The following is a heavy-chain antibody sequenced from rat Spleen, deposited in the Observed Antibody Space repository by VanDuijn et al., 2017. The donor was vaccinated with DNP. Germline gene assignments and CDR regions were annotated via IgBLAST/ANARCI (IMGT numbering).Heavy chain of an antibody. V-gene: IGHV4-2*01. CDR3: VREDKGVDA. D-gene: IGHD2-2*01. Sequence: EVKLVESGGGLVQPGRSLKLSCAASGFNFNDYWMGWVRQAPGKGLEWIGQINKDSSTISYSPSLKDKLTISRDNVQNTLYLQMSKLGSEDTAIYYCVREDKGVDAWGQGASVTVSS. J-gene: IGHJ4*01. CDR2: INKDSSTI. CDR1: GFNFNDYW.